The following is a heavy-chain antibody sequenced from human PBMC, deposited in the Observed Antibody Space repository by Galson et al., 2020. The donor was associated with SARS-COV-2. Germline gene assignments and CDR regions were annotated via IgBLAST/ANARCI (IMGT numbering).Heavy chain of an antibody. J-gene: IGHJ4*02. CDR1: GGSIRSSNYH. CDR2: FYYSAST. V-gene: IGHV4-39*01. Sequence: SETLSLTCTVSGGSIRSSNYHWGWIRQPPGKGLEWIGSFYYSASTNYNPSLKSRVTISVDTSKSQFSLKLCSVTAADTAVYYCARRGTSETSIDYWGQGTLVTVSS. CDR3: ARRGTSETSIDY.